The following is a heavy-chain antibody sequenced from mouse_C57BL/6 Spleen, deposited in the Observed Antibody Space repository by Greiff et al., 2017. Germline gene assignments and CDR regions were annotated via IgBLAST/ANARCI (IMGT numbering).Heavy chain of an antibody. V-gene: IGHV3-6*01. Sequence: EVKLQESGPGLVKPSQSLSLTCSVTGYSITSGYYWNWIRQFPGNKLEWMGYISYDGSNNYNPSLKNRISITRDTSKNQFFLKLNSVTTEDTATYYCARAYYSTGGFDYWGQGTTLTVSS. CDR1: GYSITSGYY. D-gene: IGHD2-5*01. CDR3: ARAYYSTGGFDY. CDR2: ISYDGSN. J-gene: IGHJ2*01.